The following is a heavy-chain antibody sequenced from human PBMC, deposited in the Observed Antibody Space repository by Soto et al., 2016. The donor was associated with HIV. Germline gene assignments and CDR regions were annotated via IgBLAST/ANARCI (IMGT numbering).Heavy chain of an antibody. CDR3: TTHLYPT. D-gene: IGHD3-16*01. J-gene: IGHJ5*02. V-gene: IGHV3-15*01. CDR2: IKSKTDGGST. CDR1: GFSFSKAW. Sequence: EVQLVESGGGLVKPGGSLRLSCAASGFSFSKAWMSWVRQPPGEGLEWVGRIKSKTDGGSTDYAAPVKGRFTISRDDSKNTLYLQMNSLKTEDTAVYYCTTHLYPTWGQGTLVTVSS.